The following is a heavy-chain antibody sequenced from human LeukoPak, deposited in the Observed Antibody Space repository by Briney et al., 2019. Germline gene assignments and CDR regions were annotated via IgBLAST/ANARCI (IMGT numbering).Heavy chain of an antibody. J-gene: IGHJ6*03. CDR3: ARDGPEDIVLMLYASNDYYYYMDV. Sequence: PGGSLRLSCTASGLTVSSSYMSWVRQAPGKGLEWVSVIYSGGSTYYAECVKGRFTSSRDNAKYSLYLQMNSLRAEDTAVYYCARDGPEDIVLMLYASNDYYYYMDVWGKGTTVTVSS. D-gene: IGHD2-8*01. V-gene: IGHV3-53*01. CDR1: GLTVSSSY. CDR2: IYSGGST.